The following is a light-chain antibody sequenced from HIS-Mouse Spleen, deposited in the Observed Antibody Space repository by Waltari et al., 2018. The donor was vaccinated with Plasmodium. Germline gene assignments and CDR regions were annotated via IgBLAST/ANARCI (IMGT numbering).Light chain of an antibody. CDR1: SSNIGRNY. J-gene: IGLJ3*02. V-gene: IGLV1-47*01. CDR2: RNN. CDR3: AAWDDSLSGWV. Sequence: QSVLTQPPSASGTPGQRVTISCSGTSSNIGRNYVSWYQQHPGTAPKLPIYRNNQRPSGVPDRFSGSKSGTSASLAISGLRSEDEADYYCAAWDDSLSGWVFGGGTKLTVL.